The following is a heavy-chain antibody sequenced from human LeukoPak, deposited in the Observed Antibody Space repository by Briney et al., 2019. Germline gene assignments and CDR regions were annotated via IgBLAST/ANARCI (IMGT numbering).Heavy chain of an antibody. Sequence: GSLRLSCAASGFTFSSYSMNWVRQAPGKGLEWASSISSSSSYIYYADSVKGRFTISRDNAKNSLYLQMNSLRAEDTAVYYCAREVAVASCDYWGQGTLVTVSS. CDR2: ISSSSSYI. D-gene: IGHD6-19*01. CDR1: GFTFSSYS. CDR3: AREVAVASCDY. V-gene: IGHV3-21*01. J-gene: IGHJ4*02.